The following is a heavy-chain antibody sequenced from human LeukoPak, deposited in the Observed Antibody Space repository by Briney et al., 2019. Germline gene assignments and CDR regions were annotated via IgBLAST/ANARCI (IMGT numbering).Heavy chain of an antibody. J-gene: IGHJ4*02. D-gene: IGHD6-13*01. Sequence: SETLSLTCTVSGGSISSSSYYWGWIRQPPGKGLEWIGSIYYSGSTYYNPSLKSRVTISVDTSKNQFSLKLSSVTAADTAVYYCARQKRTGIAAAGTHRYYFDYWGQGTLVTVSS. V-gene: IGHV4-39*01. CDR1: GGSISSSSYY. CDR3: ARQKRTGIAAAGTHRYYFDY. CDR2: IYYSGST.